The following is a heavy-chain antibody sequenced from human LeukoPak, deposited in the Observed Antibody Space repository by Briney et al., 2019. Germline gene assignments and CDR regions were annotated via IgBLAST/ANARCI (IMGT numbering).Heavy chain of an antibody. CDR2: MSYSGST. D-gene: IGHD1-26*01. Sequence: SETLSLTCTVSGGSFSTSTYYWGRIRQPPGKGLEWIGSMSYSGSTYNNPSLKSRVTISVDTSKNQFSLRLTSVTAPDTAVYYCARRVYSGSYNWYFDLWGRGTLVTVSS. CDR1: GGSFSTSTYY. J-gene: IGHJ2*01. CDR3: ARRVYSGSYNWYFDL. V-gene: IGHV4-39*01.